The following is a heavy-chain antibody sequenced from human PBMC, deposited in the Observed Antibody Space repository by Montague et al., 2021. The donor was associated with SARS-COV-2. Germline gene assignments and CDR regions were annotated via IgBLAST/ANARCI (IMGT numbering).Heavy chain of an antibody. CDR3: APETRRYGLDF. V-gene: IGHV4-30-2*06. CDR1: GGSISSGDYS. J-gene: IGHJ6*02. Sequence: TLSLTCVVSGGSISSGDYSWSWIRQSPGKGLEWIGNIYQSESTYYNPSLKSRVTISIDTSQNQFSLNLRSVTAADTGMYYCAPETRRYGLDFWGQGTMVTVSS. CDR2: IYQSEST. D-gene: IGHD1-14*01.